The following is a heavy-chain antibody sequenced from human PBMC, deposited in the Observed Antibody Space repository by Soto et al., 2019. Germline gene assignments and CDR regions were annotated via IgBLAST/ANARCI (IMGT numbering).Heavy chain of an antibody. Sequence: SETLSLTWTVSCGSISSGGYYWSWIRKNPGKGLEWIGYIHYSGSTYYNPSLKSRVTISVDTSKNQFSLKLSSVTAADTAVYYCARNYGSGSYPDYWGQG. V-gene: IGHV4-31*02. D-gene: IGHD3-10*01. CDR2: IHYSGST. J-gene: IGHJ4*02. CDR1: CGSISSGGYY. CDR3: ARNYGSGSYPDY.